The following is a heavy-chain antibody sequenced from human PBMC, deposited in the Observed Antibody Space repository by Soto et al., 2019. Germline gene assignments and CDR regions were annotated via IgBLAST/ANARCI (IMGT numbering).Heavy chain of an antibody. D-gene: IGHD1-1*01. CDR2: MNPNSGNT. Sequence: ASVKVSCKAYGYTFTSYDINWVRQATGQGLEWMGWMNPNSGNTGYAQKFQGRVTMTRNTSISTAYMELSSLRSEDTAVYYCAVRTTVTTEHAFDVWGQGTTVTVSS. CDR1: GYTFTSYD. CDR3: AVRTTVTTEHAFDV. V-gene: IGHV1-8*01. J-gene: IGHJ3*01.